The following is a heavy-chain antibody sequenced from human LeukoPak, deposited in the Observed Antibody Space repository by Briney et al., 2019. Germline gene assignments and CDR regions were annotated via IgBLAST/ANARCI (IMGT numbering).Heavy chain of an antibody. J-gene: IGHJ4*02. D-gene: IGHD1-26*01. Sequence: TGGSLRLSCAASGFTFSDYWIHWVRQAPGKGLVWVSRINTDGSITNYADSVKGRFSISRDNAKNTLYLQMNSLRAEDTAVYYCARVRWELPVFDYWGQGTLVTVSS. CDR3: ARVRWELPVFDY. CDR2: INTDGSIT. CDR1: GFTFSDYW. V-gene: IGHV3-74*01.